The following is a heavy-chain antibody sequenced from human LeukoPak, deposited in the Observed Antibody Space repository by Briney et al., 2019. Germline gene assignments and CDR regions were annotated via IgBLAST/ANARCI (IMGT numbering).Heavy chain of an antibody. CDR3: VRSTYSQLLDY. V-gene: IGHV3-21*01. D-gene: IGHD4-11*01. CDR1: EFTFSSYT. J-gene: IGHJ4*02. CDR2: ISASSAYI. Sequence: GGSLRLSCAASEFTFSSYTMNWVRQAPGKGLEWVSSISASSAYIYYADSVKGRFTISRDNAKKSLYLQMNSLRAEDTAVYYCVRSTYSQLLDYWGQGTLVTVSS.